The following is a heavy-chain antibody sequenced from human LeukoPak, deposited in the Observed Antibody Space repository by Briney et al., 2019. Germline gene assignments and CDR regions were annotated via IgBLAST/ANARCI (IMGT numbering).Heavy chain of an antibody. D-gene: IGHD2-15*01. Sequence: ASVKVSCKASGYTFTSYGISWVRQAPGQGLEWMGWISAYNGNTNYVEKLQGRVTMTRDTSTSTAYMELRSLRSDGTAVYYCARDAMRSGGSSPYYNYGMDVWGQGTTVTVSS. CDR3: ARDAMRSGGSSPYYNYGMDV. V-gene: IGHV1-18*01. CDR1: GYTFTSYG. CDR2: ISAYNGNT. J-gene: IGHJ6*02.